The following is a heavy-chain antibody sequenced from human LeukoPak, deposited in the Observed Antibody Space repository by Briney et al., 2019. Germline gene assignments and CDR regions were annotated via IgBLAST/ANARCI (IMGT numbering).Heavy chain of an antibody. D-gene: IGHD6-13*01. CDR1: SASISTYY. V-gene: IGHV4-4*07. CDR3: AREFLSSAGIRLGFDP. J-gene: IGHJ5*02. CDR2: THTSGTT. Sequence: PSETLSLTCTVSSASISTYYWSWIRQPAGKGLEWIGRTHTSGTTNYNPSLMGRVTMSADTSNNQFSLRLTSVTAADTAVHYCAREFLSSAGIRLGFDPWGQGTLVSVSS.